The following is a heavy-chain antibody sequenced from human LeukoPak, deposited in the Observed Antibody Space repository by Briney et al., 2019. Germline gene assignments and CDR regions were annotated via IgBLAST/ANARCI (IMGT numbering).Heavy chain of an antibody. V-gene: IGHV3-74*01. Sequence: GGSLRLSCAASGFTFKNYWMFWVRQTPGKGLVWVSRINSDGTGTAYADSVQGRFTISRDNAKNTLYLQMNSLRAEDAGVYYCARDGLLVRYYYYMDVWGKGTTVTVSS. CDR3: ARDGLLVRYYYYMDV. J-gene: IGHJ6*03. CDR1: GFTFKNYW. D-gene: IGHD2-8*02. CDR2: INSDGTGT.